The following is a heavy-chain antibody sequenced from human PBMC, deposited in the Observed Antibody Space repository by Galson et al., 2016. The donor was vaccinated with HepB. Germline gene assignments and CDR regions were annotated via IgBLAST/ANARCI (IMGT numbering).Heavy chain of an antibody. V-gene: IGHV3-9*01. Sequence: SLRLSCAASGFIFDDYAMHWVRQAPVKGLEWVSGISWNSGIIDYADSVKGRFTISRDNAKNSLFLQMNSLRADDTASYYCAKGLRWLHPASDAFNIWGQGTMVTVSS. CDR1: GFIFDDYA. D-gene: IGHD5-24*01. CDR3: AKGLRWLHPASDAFNI. CDR2: ISWNSGII. J-gene: IGHJ3*02.